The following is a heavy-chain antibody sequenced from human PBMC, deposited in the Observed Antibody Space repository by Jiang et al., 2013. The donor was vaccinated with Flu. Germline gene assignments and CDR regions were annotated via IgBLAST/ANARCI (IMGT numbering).Heavy chain of an antibody. CDR3: ARRTHPTYWYFDL. J-gene: IGHJ2*01. CDR2: IYPGDSDT. CDR1: GYSFTSYW. V-gene: IGHV5-51*01. Sequence: VKKPGESLKISCKGSGYSFTSYWIAWVRQMPGKGLEWMGIIYPGDSDTRYSPSFQGQVTISADKSISTAYLQWSSLKASDTAMYYCARRTHPTYWYFDLWGRGTLVTVSS.